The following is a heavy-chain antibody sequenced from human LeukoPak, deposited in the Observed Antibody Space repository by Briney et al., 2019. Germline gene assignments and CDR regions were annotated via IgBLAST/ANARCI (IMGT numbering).Heavy chain of an antibody. Sequence: ASVKVSCKASGYTFTSYAMHWVRQAPGQRLEWMGWINAGNGNTKYSQKFQGRVTITRDTSASTAYMELSSLRSEDMAVYYCARDDIVVVPAASSGMDVWSQGTTVTVSS. J-gene: IGHJ6*02. V-gene: IGHV1-3*01. CDR1: GYTFTSYA. D-gene: IGHD2-2*01. CDR2: INAGNGNT. CDR3: ARDDIVVVPAASSGMDV.